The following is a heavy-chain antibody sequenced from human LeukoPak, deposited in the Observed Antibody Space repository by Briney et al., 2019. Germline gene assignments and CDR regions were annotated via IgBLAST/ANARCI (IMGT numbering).Heavy chain of an antibody. D-gene: IGHD3-10*01. V-gene: IGHV1-18*01. J-gene: IGHJ4*02. CDR1: GYTFTSYY. CDR3: ARDFYPFGPGDY. Sequence: EASVKVSCKASGYTFTSYYITWVRQAPGQGLEWMGWISAYNGNTNYAQKLQGRVTMTTDTSTSTAYMGLRSLRSDDTAVYYCARDFYPFGPGDYWGQGTLVTVSS. CDR2: ISAYNGNT.